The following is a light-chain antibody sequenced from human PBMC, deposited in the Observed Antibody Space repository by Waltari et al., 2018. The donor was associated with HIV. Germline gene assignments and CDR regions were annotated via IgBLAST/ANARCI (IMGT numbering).Light chain of an antibody. CDR2: DVS. J-gene: IGLJ1*01. V-gene: IGLV2-14*03. Sequence: QSALTQPASVSGSPGQSITIPCTGTSSDVGGYNYVSWYQQHPGKAPKLMIYDVSNRPSGVSNLFSGSKSGNTASLTISGLQAEDEADYYCSSYTSSSPYAFGTGTKVTVL. CDR1: SSDVGGYNY. CDR3: SSYTSSSPYA.